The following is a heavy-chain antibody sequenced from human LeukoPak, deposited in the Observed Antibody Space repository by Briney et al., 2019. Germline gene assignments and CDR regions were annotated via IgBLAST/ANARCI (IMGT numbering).Heavy chain of an antibody. CDR2: INHSGST. CDR1: GGSFSGYY. Sequence: SETLSLTCAVYGGSFSGYYWSWVRQPPGKGLEWIGEINHSGSTNYNPSLKSRVTISGDTSKKQFSLKLSSVTAADTAVYYCARGPQTYYDILTGLSFWGQGTLVTVSS. CDR3: ARGPQTYYDILTGLSF. D-gene: IGHD3-9*01. V-gene: IGHV4-34*01. J-gene: IGHJ4*02.